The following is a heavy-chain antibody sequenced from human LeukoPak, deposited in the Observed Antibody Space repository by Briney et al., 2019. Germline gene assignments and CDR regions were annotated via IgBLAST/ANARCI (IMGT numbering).Heavy chain of an antibody. Sequence: KPSETLSLTCTVSGGSISSYYWSWIRQPPGKGLEWIGYIYYSGSTNYNPSLKSRVTISVDTSKNQFSLKLSSVTAADTAMYYCARMSLSYCSSTSCSNLIDYWGQGTLVTVSS. J-gene: IGHJ4*02. V-gene: IGHV4-59*01. CDR3: ARMSLSYCSSTSCSNLIDY. CDR1: GGSISSYY. CDR2: IYYSGST. D-gene: IGHD2-2*01.